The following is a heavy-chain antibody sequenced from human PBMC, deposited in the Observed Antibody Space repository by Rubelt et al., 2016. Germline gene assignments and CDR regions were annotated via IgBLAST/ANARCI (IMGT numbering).Heavy chain of an antibody. CDR2: IWSDGGTP. CDR3: ARGSFWSGYYEAFDP. J-gene: IGHJ3*01. V-gene: IGHV3-33*01. CDR1: GFNFRSHG. Sequence: QVQLVESGGGVVQPGKSLRLSCAASGFNFRSHGMYWVRQAPGKGLEWVAIIWSDGGTPNYAVSVEGRFTVSRNNSKGILYLQMDSLRVEETAMYYCARGSFWSGYYEAFDPWGQGTMVIVSP. D-gene: IGHD3-3*01.